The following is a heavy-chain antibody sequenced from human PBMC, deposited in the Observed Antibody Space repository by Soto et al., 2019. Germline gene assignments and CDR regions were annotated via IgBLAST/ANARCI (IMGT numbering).Heavy chain of an antibody. CDR2: ISYSGST. D-gene: IGHD1-26*01. CDR1: GDSISSGDYY. CDR3: ARGSGSYYAY. Sequence: SETLSLTCTVSGDSISSGDYYWSWIRQPPGKGLECIGYISYSGSTNYNPSLKSRVTISIDTSKNQFSLKLSSVTAADTAVYYCARGSGSYYAYWGQGTLVTVSS. V-gene: IGHV4-61*08. J-gene: IGHJ4*02.